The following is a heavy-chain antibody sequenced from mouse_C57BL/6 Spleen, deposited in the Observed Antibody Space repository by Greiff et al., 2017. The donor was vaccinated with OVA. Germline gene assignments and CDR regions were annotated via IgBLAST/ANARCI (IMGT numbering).Heavy chain of an antibody. CDR1: GYAFSSSW. D-gene: IGHD1-1*01. Sequence: QVQLQQSGPELVKPGASVTISCKASGYAFSSSWMNWVKQRPGKGLEWIGRIYPGDGATNYNGKFKGKATLTADKSSSTAYMQLSSLTSEDSAVYFCARRHYGSSLDYWGQGTTLTVSS. CDR2: IYPGDGAT. CDR3: ARRHYGSSLDY. V-gene: IGHV1-82*01. J-gene: IGHJ2*01.